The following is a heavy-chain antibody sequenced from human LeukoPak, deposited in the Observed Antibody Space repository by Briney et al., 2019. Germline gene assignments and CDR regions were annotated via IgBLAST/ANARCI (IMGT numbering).Heavy chain of an antibody. D-gene: IGHD3-22*01. CDR1: VFSFTSYW. CDR2: IYPGDSDT. J-gene: IGHJ3*02. CDR3: ASGYYDSSGYYSHAFDI. Sequence: GESLKISCKASVFSFTSYWIGWVRQMPGKGLEWMGIIYPGDSDTRYSPSFQGQVTISADKSISTAYLQWSSLKASDTAMYYCASGYYDSSGYYSHAFDIWGQGTMVTVSS. V-gene: IGHV5-51*01.